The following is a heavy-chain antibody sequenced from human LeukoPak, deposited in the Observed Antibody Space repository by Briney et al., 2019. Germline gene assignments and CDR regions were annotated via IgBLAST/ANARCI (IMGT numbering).Heavy chain of an antibody. V-gene: IGHV1-69*06. D-gene: IGHD2-21*02. J-gene: IGHJ6*03. CDR1: GGTFSSYA. CDR2: IIPIFGTT. Sequence: ASVKVSCKASGGTFSSYAISWVRQAPGQGLEWMGGIIPIFGTTNYAQKLQGRVTITADKSTSTAYMALSSLRSEDTAVYYCARDGVFRFEVGDVYYYYMDVWGKGTTVIISS. CDR3: ARDGVFRFEVGDVYYYYMDV.